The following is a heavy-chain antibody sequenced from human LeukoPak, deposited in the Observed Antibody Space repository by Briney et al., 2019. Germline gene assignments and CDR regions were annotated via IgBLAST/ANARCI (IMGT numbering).Heavy chain of an antibody. J-gene: IGHJ4*02. CDR1: GFTFNNYA. Sequence: GGSLRLSCAASGFTFNNYAMSWVRQAPGKGLEWVSTISSSGTNYADSVKGRFTISRDNSKSTVDLQMNSLRADATAVYYCARDPGGSFDYWGQGTLVTVSS. CDR2: ISSSGT. V-gene: IGHV3-23*01. CDR3: ARDPGGSFDY. D-gene: IGHD3-16*01.